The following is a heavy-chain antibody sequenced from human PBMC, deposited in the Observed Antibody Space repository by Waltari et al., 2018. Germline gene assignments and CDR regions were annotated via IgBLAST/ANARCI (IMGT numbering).Heavy chain of an antibody. D-gene: IGHD2-15*01. CDR3: ARGSPRRVVYDY. Sequence: QVQLQQWGAGLLKPSETLSLTCAVYGGSFGGSYCSWVRQSPGKGMEWIGEVFPSGSTNYNPSLKSRVTISLDTSKNQLSLRLSSVTAADTAVYYCARGSPRRVVYDYWGQGTLVTVSS. V-gene: IGHV4-34*01. J-gene: IGHJ4*02. CDR1: GGSFGGSY. CDR2: VFPSGST.